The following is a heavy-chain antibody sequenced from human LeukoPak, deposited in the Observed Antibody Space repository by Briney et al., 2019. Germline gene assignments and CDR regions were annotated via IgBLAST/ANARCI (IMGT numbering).Heavy chain of an antibody. Sequence: ASVKVSCKASGYTFTGYYMHWVRQAPGQGLEWMGWINPNSGGTNYAQKFQGRVTMTRDTSISTAYMELSRLRSDDTAVYYCASGLTDIVVVPAAKNWGQGTLVTVSS. D-gene: IGHD2-2*01. V-gene: IGHV1-2*02. J-gene: IGHJ4*02. CDR1: GYTFTGYY. CDR3: ASGLTDIVVVPAAKN. CDR2: INPNSGGT.